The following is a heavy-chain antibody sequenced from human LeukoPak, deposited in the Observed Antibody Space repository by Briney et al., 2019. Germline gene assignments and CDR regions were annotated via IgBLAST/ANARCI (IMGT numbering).Heavy chain of an antibody. D-gene: IGHD3-3*01. CDR2: IIPIFGTA. CDR1: GGTFSSYA. CDR3: ARETRSVTIFGVVIIEYYFDY. Sequence: SVKVSCKASGGTFSSYAISWVRQAPGQGLEWMGRIIPIFGTANYAQKFQGRVTITTGESTSTAYMELSSLRSEDTAVYYCARETRSVTIFGVVIIEYYFDYWGQGTLVTVSS. J-gene: IGHJ4*02. V-gene: IGHV1-69*05.